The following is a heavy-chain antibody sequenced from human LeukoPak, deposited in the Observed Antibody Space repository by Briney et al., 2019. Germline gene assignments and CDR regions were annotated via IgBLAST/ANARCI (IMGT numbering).Heavy chain of an antibody. D-gene: IGHD3-10*01. J-gene: IGHJ5*02. CDR2: IYYSGST. Sequence: SETLSLTCTVSGGSISSSSYYWGWIRQPPGKGLEWIGRIYYSGSTYYNPSLKSRFTISVYTSKNQFSLKLSSVTAADRDVYYCARELGYGPWFDPWGQGTLVTVSS. V-gene: IGHV4-39*07. CDR3: ARELGYGPWFDP. CDR1: GGSISSSSYY.